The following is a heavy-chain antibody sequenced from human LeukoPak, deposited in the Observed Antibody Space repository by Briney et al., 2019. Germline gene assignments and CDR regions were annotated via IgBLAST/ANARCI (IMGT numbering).Heavy chain of an antibody. V-gene: IGHV3-30*18. CDR1: GFTFSSYG. CDR3: AKDSSGSYYN. Sequence: GGSLRLSCAAPGFTFSSYGMHWVRQAPGKGLEWVAVISYDGSNKYYADSVKGRFTISRDNSKNTLYLQMNSLRAEDTAVYYCAKDSSGSYYNWGQGTLVTVSS. CDR2: ISYDGSNK. D-gene: IGHD1-26*01. J-gene: IGHJ4*02.